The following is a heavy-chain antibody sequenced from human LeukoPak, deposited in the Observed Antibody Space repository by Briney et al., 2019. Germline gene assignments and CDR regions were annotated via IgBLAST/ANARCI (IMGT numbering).Heavy chain of an antibody. D-gene: IGHD3-22*01. Sequence: SVKVSCKASGGTFSSYAISWVRQAPGQGLEWMGGIIPIFGTANYAQKFQGRVTITADESTSTAYMELSSLRSEDTAVYYCARGVDYYDSSGTIDYWGQGTLVTVSS. CDR3: ARGVDYYDSSGTIDY. CDR1: GGTFSSYA. CDR2: IIPIFGTA. J-gene: IGHJ4*02. V-gene: IGHV1-69*13.